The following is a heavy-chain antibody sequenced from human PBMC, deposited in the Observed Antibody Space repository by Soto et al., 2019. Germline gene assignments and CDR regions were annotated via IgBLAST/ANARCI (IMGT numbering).Heavy chain of an antibody. Sequence: ASVKVSCKASGDTFSFYTINWVRQAPGLGLEWMGWINPNSGGTNYAQKFQGWVTMTRDTSISTAYMELSRLRSDDTAVYYCARGSNYPYYYGMDVWGQGTTVTVSS. J-gene: IGHJ6*02. CDR1: GDTFSFYT. CDR2: INPNSGGT. CDR3: ARGSNYPYYYGMDV. D-gene: IGHD4-4*01. V-gene: IGHV1-2*04.